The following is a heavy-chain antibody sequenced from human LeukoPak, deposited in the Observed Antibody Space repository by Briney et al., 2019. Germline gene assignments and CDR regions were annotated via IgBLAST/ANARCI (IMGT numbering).Heavy chain of an antibody. Sequence: SETLSLTCTVSGGSISSSSYYWGWIRQPPGKGLEWIGSIYYSGSTYYNPSLKSRVTISVDTSKNQFSLKLSSVTAADTAVYYCARHCRSTSCYYASDYWGQGTLVTVSS. J-gene: IGHJ4*02. CDR3: ARHCRSTSCYYASDY. CDR2: IYYSGST. CDR1: GGSISSSSYY. V-gene: IGHV4-39*01. D-gene: IGHD2-2*01.